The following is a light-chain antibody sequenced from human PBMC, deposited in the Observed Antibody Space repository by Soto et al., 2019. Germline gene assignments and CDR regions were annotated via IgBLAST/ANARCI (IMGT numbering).Light chain of an antibody. CDR2: GTN. V-gene: IGLV1-44*01. Sequence: QPVLTQPPSASGTPGQRVTISCSGSSSNIGSKTVNWYQQLPGTAPKLLIYGTNQRPSGVPDRFSGSKSGTSASLAISGLQSEDDGDYYCAAWDDRLNGVVFGGGTKLTVL. CDR3: AAWDDRLNGVV. CDR1: SSNIGSKT. J-gene: IGLJ2*01.